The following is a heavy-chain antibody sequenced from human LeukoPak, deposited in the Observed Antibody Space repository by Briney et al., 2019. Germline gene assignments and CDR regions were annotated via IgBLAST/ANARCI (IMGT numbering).Heavy chain of an antibody. J-gene: IGHJ3*02. CDR3: ARDMYDFWSGSLAGAFDI. D-gene: IGHD3-3*01. CDR2: IYYSGST. V-gene: IGHV4-39*07. Sequence: SETLSLTCTVSGGSISTSSYYWGWIRQPPGKGLECIGNIYYSGSTYYNPSLKSRVTISVDTSKNQFSLKLSSVTAADTAVYYCARDMYDFWSGSLAGAFDIWGQGTMVTVSS. CDR1: GGSISTSSYY.